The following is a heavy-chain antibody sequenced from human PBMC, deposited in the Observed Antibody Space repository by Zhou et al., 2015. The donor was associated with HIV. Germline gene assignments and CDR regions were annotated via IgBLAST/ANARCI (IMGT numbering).Heavy chain of an antibody. Sequence: QVQLVQSGAEVKKPGSSVKVSCKASGGTFSSYAISWVRQAPGQGLEWMGGIIPIFGTANYAQKFQGRVTITADESTSTAYMELSSLRSEDTAVYYCARGGYCSSTSCRAPFDIWGQGTMVTVSS. D-gene: IGHD2-2*01. CDR1: GGTFSSYA. CDR3: ARGGYCSSTSCRAPFDI. J-gene: IGHJ3*02. V-gene: IGHV1-69*12. CDR2: IIPIFGTA.